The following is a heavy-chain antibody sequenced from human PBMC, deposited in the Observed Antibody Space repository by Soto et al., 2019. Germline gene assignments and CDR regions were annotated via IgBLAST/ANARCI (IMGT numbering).Heavy chain of an antibody. CDR2: IYHTGST. J-gene: IGHJ5*02. D-gene: IGHD2-2*01. CDR3: AREKYQLPHRWSDP. CDR1: GGSISSGGSS. Sequence: QLQLQESGSGLVQPSQTLSLTCAVSGGSISSGGSSWSWIRQPPGKGLEWIGYIYHTGSTSYNPSLKSRVTISVDMSNNQFFLKLKSVTAADTAVYYCAREKYQLPHRWSDPWGQGTLVTVSS. V-gene: IGHV4-30-2*01.